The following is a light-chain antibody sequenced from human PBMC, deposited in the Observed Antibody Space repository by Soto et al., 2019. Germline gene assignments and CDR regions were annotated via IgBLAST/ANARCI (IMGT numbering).Light chain of an antibody. Sequence: ELVLTQSPGTLSLSPGDRATLSCRASQTVNRNYLAWCQQRPGQAPRILIYGESTRAAGIPDRLSGSGSGTDLTLTITRLEPEDSAVYFCQQYTGPPTTXGQGTRLEIK. CDR1: QTVNRNY. J-gene: IGKJ5*01. V-gene: IGKV3-20*01. CDR3: QQYTGPPTT. CDR2: GES.